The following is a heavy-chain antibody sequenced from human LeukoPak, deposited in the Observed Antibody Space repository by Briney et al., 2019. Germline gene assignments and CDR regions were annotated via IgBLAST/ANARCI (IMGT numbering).Heavy chain of an antibody. J-gene: IGHJ6*02. D-gene: IGHD3-16*01. CDR1: GFAFSDSW. V-gene: IGHV3-7*01. CDR2: VNPDGSAK. CDR3: ATYTRWVAGDV. Sequence: PGGSLRLSCAASGFAFSDSWMSWVRQAPGKGLEWVANVNPDGSAKDYVDSVKGRFTISRDNAGNSPYLQMSSLRAEDTAVYYCATYTRWVAGDVWGQGTTVTVSS.